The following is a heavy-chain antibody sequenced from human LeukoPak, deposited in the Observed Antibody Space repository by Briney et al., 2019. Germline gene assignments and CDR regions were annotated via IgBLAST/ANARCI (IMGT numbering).Heavy chain of an antibody. D-gene: IGHD3-22*01. CDR2: IYYSGST. CDR1: GGSVSSGSYY. Sequence: SETLSLTCTVSGGSVSSGSYYWSWIRQPPGKGLEWIGYIYYSGSTNYNPSLKSRVTISVDKSKNQFSLRLSSVTAADTAVYYCASAGHDGIGYKVCWGQGTLVTVSS. J-gene: IGHJ4*02. CDR3: ASAGHDGIGYKVC. V-gene: IGHV4-61*01.